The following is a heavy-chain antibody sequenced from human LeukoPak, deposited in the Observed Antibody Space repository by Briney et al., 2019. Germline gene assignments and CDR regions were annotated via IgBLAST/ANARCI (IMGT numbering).Heavy chain of an antibody. CDR1: GFTFSSYA. CDR3: AKEEWFGEYPLHYFDY. CDR2: ISGSGGST. Sequence: GGSLRLSCAASGFTFSSYAMSWVRQAPGKGLEWVSAISGSGGSTYYADSVKGRFTISRDNSKNTLYLQMNSLRAEDTAVYYCAKEEWFGEYPLHYFDYWGQGTLVTVSS. J-gene: IGHJ4*02. D-gene: IGHD3-10*01. V-gene: IGHV3-23*01.